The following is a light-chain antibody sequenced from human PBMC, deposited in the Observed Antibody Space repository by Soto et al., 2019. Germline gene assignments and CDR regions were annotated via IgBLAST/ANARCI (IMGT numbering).Light chain of an antibody. CDR3: QQYNTYSET. V-gene: IGKV1-5*01. J-gene: IGKJ1*01. Sequence: DIQMTQSPSTLSASVGDRVTITCRASQSINTWLAWYQQKPGKAPKLLIYDSSSLESGVPSRFSGSGSGTDFTLTISSLQPDDFATYYCQQYNTYSETFGQGTKVDFK. CDR2: DSS. CDR1: QSINTW.